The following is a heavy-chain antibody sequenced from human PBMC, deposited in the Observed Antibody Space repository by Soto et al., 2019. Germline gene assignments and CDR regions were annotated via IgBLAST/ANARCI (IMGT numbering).Heavy chain of an antibody. Sequence: EVQLLESGGGLVQPGGSLRLSCAVSGLTFRNHAMSWVRQAPGKGLEWVSTIAPIGYSTHYAGSVEGRFTISRDDSKRTLHLQMTSLRADDTAVYYCVSWVSPHFDYWGQGTLVSVSS. CDR2: IAPIGYST. J-gene: IGHJ4*02. V-gene: IGHV3-23*01. D-gene: IGHD2-8*01. CDR1: GLTFRNHA. CDR3: VSWVSPHFDY.